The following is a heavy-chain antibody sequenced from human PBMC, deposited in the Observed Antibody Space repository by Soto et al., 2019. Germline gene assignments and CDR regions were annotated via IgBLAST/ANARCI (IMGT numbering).Heavy chain of an antibody. J-gene: IGHJ4*02. Sequence: QVQLVESGGGVVQPGRSLRLSCAASGFTFSSYAMHWVRQAPGKGLEWVAVISYDGSNKYYADSVKGRFTISRDNXKXPLYLQMNSLRAEDTAVYYCARDHGYYDSSGYYLSYWGQGTLVTVSS. CDR1: GFTFSSYA. CDR3: ARDHGYYDSSGYYLSY. CDR2: ISYDGSNK. V-gene: IGHV3-30-3*01. D-gene: IGHD3-22*01.